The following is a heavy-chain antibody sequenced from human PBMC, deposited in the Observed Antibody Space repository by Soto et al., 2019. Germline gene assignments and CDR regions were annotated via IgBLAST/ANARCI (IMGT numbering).Heavy chain of an antibody. V-gene: IGHV3-48*02. CDR2: ITAAGDTQ. CDR1: GFTFSRYN. CDR3: ARDLSNFGSGTIDF. Sequence: EVQLLESGGGLVQSGGSLRLSCLASGFTFSRYNINWVRQAPGKGLEWVAGITAAGDTQYYADSVKGRFGISRDNAKNSLYLQMDSLRDVETAVYYCARDLSNFGSGTIDFWGLGTLVTVSS. D-gene: IGHD3-10*01. J-gene: IGHJ4*02.